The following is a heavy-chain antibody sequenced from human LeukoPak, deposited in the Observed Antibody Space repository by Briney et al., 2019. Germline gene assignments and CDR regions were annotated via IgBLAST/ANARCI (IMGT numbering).Heavy chain of an antibody. CDR2: INPNSGGT. CDR1: GCTFTGYY. J-gene: IGHJ4*02. V-gene: IGHV1-2*06. CDR3: ARVLRSSSSCLGY. D-gene: IGHD6-13*01. Sequence: ASVKVSCKASGCTFTGYYMHWVRQAPGQGLEWMGRINPNSGGTNYAQKFQGRVTMTRDTSISTAYMELSRLRSDDTAVYYCARVLRSSSSCLGYWGQGTLVTVSS.